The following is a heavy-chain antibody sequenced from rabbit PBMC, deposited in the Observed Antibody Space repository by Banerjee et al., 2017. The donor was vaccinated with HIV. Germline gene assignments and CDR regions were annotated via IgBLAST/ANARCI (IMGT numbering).Heavy chain of an antibody. V-gene: IGHV1S40*01. CDR2: IYTGGAGP. D-gene: IGHD7-1*01. CDR1: GFSFSSTYY. CDR3: ARTHSTGDPFNL. Sequence: QSLEESGGDLVKPGASLTLTCTASGFSFSSTYYMCWVRQAPGKGLEWIGCIYTGGAGPYYASWARGRFTISKTSSTTLTLQMTSLTAADTATYFCARTHSTGDPFNLWGPGTLVTVS. J-gene: IGHJ4*01.